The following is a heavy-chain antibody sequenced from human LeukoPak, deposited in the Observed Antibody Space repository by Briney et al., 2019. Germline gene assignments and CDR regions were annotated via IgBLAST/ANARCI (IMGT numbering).Heavy chain of an antibody. D-gene: IGHD3-10*01. Sequence: SVKVSCKASGGTFSSYAISWVRQAPGQGLEWMGGIIPIFGTANYAQKFQGRVTITADKSTSTAYMELSSLRSEDTAVYYCARGPEGITMVRGVLDYWGQGTLVTASS. CDR2: IIPIFGTA. CDR3: ARGPEGITMVRGVLDY. CDR1: GGTFSSYA. V-gene: IGHV1-69*06. J-gene: IGHJ4*02.